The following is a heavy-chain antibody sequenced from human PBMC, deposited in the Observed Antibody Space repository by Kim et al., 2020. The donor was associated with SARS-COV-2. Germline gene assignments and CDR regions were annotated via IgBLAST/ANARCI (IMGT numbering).Heavy chain of an antibody. D-gene: IGHD6-13*01. Sequence: ASVKVSCKASGYTFTSYYMHWVRQAPGQGLEWMGIINPSGGSTSYAQKFQGRVTMTRDTSTSTVYMELSSLRSEDTAVYYCAGPGGKQLSYYYYYGMDVWGQGTTVTVSS. CDR2: INPSGGST. J-gene: IGHJ6*02. V-gene: IGHV1-46*01. CDR1: GYTFTSYY. CDR3: AGPGGKQLSYYYYYGMDV.